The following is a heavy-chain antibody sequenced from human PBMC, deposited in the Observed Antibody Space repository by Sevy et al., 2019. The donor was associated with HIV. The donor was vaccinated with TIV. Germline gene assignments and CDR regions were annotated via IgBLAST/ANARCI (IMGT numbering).Heavy chain of an antibody. J-gene: IGHJ6*03. V-gene: IGHV1-18*01. CDR1: GYTFSNYG. D-gene: IGHD3-3*01. CDR3: ARGPKVLRFSSPTGEDYYYYMDV. CDR2: ISAYNGNT. Sequence: ASVKVSCKASGYTFSNYGINWVRQAPGQGLEWMACISAYNGNTNYAQKLQGRVTMTTDTSTSTAYMELRSLRSDDTAVYYCARGPKVLRFSSPTGEDYYYYMDVWGKGTTVTVSS.